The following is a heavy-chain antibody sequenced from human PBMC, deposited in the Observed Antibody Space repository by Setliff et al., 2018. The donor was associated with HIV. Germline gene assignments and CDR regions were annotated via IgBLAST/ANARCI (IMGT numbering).Heavy chain of an antibody. CDR3: ARDFAGYDILTGYTPRYAFDI. V-gene: IGHV1-2*02. CDR2: INPNSGGT. CDR1: GYTFTGYY. J-gene: IGHJ3*02. D-gene: IGHD3-9*01. Sequence: ASVKVSCKASGYTFTGYYMHWVRQAPGQGLEWMGWINPNSGGTNYAQKFQGRVTMARDTSISTAYMELSRLRSDDTAVYYCARDFAGYDILTGYTPRYAFDIWGQGTMVTVSS.